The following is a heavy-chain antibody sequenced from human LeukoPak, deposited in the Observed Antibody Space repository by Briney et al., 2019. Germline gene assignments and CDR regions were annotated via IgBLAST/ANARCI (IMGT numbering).Heavy chain of an antibody. J-gene: IGHJ4*02. V-gene: IGHV3-23*01. CDR3: AKTRGTLRYCSGGSCHGLNY. CDR2: ISGSGGST. Sequence: GGSLRLSCTASGFTFSSYAMSWVRQAPGKGLEWVSAISGSGGSTYYADSVKGRFTISRDNSKNTLYLQMNSLRAEDTAVYYCAKTRGTLRYCSGGSCHGLNYWGQGTLVTVSS. CDR1: GFTFSSYA. D-gene: IGHD2-15*01.